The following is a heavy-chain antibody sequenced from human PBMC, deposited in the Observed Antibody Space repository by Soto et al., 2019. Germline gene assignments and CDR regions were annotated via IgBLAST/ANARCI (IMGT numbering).Heavy chain of an antibody. V-gene: IGHV1-2*04. J-gene: IGHJ3*02. CDR1: GYTFTGYY. Sequence: ASVKVSCKASGYTFTGYYMHWVRQAPGQGLEWMGWINPNSGGTNYAQKFRGWVTMTRDTSISTAYMELSRLRSDDTAVYYCARDQYGGNSYAFDIWGQGTMVTVSS. CDR2: INPNSGGT. CDR3: ARDQYGGNSYAFDI. D-gene: IGHD2-15*01.